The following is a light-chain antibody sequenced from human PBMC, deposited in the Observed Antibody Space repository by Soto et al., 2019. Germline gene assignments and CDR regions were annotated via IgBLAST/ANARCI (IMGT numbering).Light chain of an antibody. Sequence: DIPMTQSPSTLSASVGDRVTITCRASQSSSSWLAWYQQKPGKAPKLLIYDASSLESRVPSRFSGSGSGTEFTLTITSLQPDDFATYYCQQYNSYPWTFGQGTKVEIK. J-gene: IGKJ1*01. CDR3: QQYNSYPWT. CDR2: DAS. CDR1: QSSSSW. V-gene: IGKV1-5*01.